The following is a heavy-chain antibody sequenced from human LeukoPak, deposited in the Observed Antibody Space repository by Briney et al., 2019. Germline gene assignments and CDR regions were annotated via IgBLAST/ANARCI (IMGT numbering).Heavy chain of an antibody. CDR2: IWSEGTIA. D-gene: IGHD3/OR15-3a*01. V-gene: IGHV3-33*03. CDR1: GFTFSDYG. Sequence: PGGSLRLSCAASGFTFSDYGLQWVRQGPAKRLECLSVIWSEGTIADYAESVRGRVTISRDNSKNTRYLQMNSLRADDPAIYFCTRVGTAGTWTDYWGQETLVTVSS. CDR3: TRVGTAGTWTDY. J-gene: IGHJ4*01.